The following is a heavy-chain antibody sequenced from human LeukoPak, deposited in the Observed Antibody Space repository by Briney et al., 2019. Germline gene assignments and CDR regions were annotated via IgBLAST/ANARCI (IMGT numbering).Heavy chain of an antibody. D-gene: IGHD2-2*01. J-gene: IGHJ6*03. CDR1: GGSISGYY. CDR3: ARHAVKCSSTSCHPYDIDV. Sequence: SETLSLTCTVSGGSISGYYWSWLRQPPGKGLEWIGYIYTSGSTNYNPSLKSRVTISVDTSKNQFSLKLSSVTAADTAVYYCARHAVKCSSTSCHPYDIDVWGKGTTVTVSS. V-gene: IGHV4-4*09. CDR2: IYTSGST.